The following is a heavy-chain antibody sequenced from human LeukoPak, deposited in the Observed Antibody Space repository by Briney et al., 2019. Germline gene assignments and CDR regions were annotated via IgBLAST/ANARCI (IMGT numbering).Heavy chain of an antibody. CDR2: MKTDGSST. D-gene: IGHD4/OR15-4a*01. J-gene: IGHJ4*02. CDR3: TRDRGPGALDY. Sequence: QPGGSLRLSCAASGFTFSSSWMQWVRQAPGKGLVWVSRMKTDGSSTSYADSVKGRFTLSTDNAKNTLYLQVNSLSVEDSAVYYCTRDRGPGALDYWGQGILVTVSS. CDR1: GFTFSSSW. V-gene: IGHV3-74*01.